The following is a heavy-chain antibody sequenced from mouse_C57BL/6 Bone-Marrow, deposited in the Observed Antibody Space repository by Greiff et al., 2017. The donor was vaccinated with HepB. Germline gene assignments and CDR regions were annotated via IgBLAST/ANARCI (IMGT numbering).Heavy chain of an antibody. Sequence: EVMLVESGGGLVKPGGSLKLSCAASGSTFSSYAMSWVRQTPEKRLEWVATISDGGSYTYYPDNVKGRFTISRDNAKNNLYLQMSHLKSEDTAMYYCARVITTVVEAMDYWGQGTSVTVSS. CDR2: ISDGGSYT. V-gene: IGHV5-4*03. D-gene: IGHD1-1*01. CDR3: ARVITTVVEAMDY. J-gene: IGHJ4*01. CDR1: GSTFSSYA.